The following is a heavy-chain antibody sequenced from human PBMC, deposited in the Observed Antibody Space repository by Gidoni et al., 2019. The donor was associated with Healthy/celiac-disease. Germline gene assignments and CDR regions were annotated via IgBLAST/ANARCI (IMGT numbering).Heavy chain of an antibody. CDR1: GFTVSSNY. V-gene: IGHV3-53*01. J-gene: IGHJ4*02. CDR2: IYSGGST. Sequence: EVQLVESGGVLIQPGGSLRLSCSASGFTVSSNYMSWVRQAPGKGLEWVSVIYSGGSTYYADSVKGRFTISRDNSKNTLYLQMNSLRAEDTAVYYCAREFYTPPGVYWGQGTLVTVSS. D-gene: IGHD3-10*01. CDR3: AREFYTPPGVY.